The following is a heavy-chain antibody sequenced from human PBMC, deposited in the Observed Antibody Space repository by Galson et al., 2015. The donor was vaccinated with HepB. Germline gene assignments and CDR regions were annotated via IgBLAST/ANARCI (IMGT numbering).Heavy chain of an antibody. CDR2: ILSRGTP. D-gene: IGHD3-10*01. CDR3: ARGEAGWLYGTGSRLDY. J-gene: IGHJ4*02. CDR1: GGSISSGTYY. V-gene: IGHV4-61*02. Sequence: TLSLTCTVSGGSISSGTYYWNWIRQPAEKGLEWLGGILSRGTPNYRPSPESRLALLVGTAQDQFSFRLNCVTATDTAVYYCARGEAGWLYGTGSRLDYWGQGILVTVFS.